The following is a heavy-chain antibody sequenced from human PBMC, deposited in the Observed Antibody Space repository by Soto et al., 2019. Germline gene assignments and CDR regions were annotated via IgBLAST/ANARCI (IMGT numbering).Heavy chain of an antibody. CDR1: GFTFSSYA. D-gene: IGHD3-3*01. CDR2: ISGSGGST. V-gene: IGHV3-23*01. CDR3: AKDLESEGDQIFGVCMDV. Sequence: EVQLLESGGGLVQPGGSLRLSCAASGFTFSSYAMSWVRQAPGKGLEWVSAISGSGGSTYYADSVKGRFTISRDNSKNPLYLQMNSLRAEDTAVYYCAKDLESEGDQIFGVCMDVWGQGTTVTVSS. J-gene: IGHJ6*02.